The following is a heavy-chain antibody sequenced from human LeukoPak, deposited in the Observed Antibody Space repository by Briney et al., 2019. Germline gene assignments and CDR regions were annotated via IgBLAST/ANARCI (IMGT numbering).Heavy chain of an antibody. CDR1: GGTFSSYA. Sequence: ASVKVSCKASGGTFSSYAISWARQAPGQGLEWMGGIIPIFGTANYAQKFQGRVTITADESTSTAYMELSSLRSEDTAVYYCARVPRLAAAGTGWFDPWGQGTLVTVSS. CDR3: ARVPRLAAAGTGWFDP. V-gene: IGHV1-69*01. CDR2: IIPIFGTA. D-gene: IGHD6-13*01. J-gene: IGHJ5*02.